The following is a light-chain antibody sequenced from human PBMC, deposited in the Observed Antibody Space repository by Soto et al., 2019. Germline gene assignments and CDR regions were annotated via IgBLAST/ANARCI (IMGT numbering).Light chain of an antibody. J-gene: IGKJ1*01. CDR3: MQSLQTPLT. CDR2: LGS. CDR1: QSLLDSNGYNC. Sequence: DIVMTQSPLSLPVTPGEPASISCRSSQSLLDSNGYNCLEWYLQKPGQSPQLLIYLGSNRASGVPVRLSGSGSGTDFTLKISRVEAEDVGVYYCMQSLQTPLTFGQGTKVEI. V-gene: IGKV2-28*01.